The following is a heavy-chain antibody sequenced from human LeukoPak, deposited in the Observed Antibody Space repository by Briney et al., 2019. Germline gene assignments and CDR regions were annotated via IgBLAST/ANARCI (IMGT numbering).Heavy chain of an antibody. CDR3: AGGLGWPRGKYNWFDP. D-gene: IGHD3-16*01. Sequence: SETLSLTCAVYGGSFSGYYWSWIRQPPGKGLEWIGEINHSGSTNYNPSLKSRVTISVDTSKNQFSLKLSSVTAADPAVYYCAGGLGWPRGKYNWFDPWGQGTLVTVSS. CDR2: INHSGST. CDR1: GGSFSGYY. V-gene: IGHV4-34*01. J-gene: IGHJ5*02.